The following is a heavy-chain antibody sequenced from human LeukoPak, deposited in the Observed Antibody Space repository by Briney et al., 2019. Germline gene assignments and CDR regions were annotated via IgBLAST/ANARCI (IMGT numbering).Heavy chain of an antibody. J-gene: IGHJ4*02. V-gene: IGHV1-46*01. CDR2: INPSGGST. CDR1: GYTFTSYY. CDR3: ARVSWQWLAFDY. D-gene: IGHD6-19*01. Sequence: ASVKVSCKASGYTFTSYYMHWVRQAPGQGLEWMGIINPSGGSTSYAQKVQGRVTMIRDMSTSTVYMELSSLRSEDAAVYYCARVSWQWLAFDYWGQGTLVTVSS.